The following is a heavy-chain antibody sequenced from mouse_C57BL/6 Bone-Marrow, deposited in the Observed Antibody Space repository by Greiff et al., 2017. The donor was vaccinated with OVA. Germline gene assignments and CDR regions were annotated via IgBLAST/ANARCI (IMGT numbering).Heavy chain of an antibody. D-gene: IGHD1-1*01. CDR2: ISYSGST. Sequence: EVKLMESGPGLAKPSQTLSLTCSVTGYSITSDYWNWIRKFPGNKLEYMGYISYSGSTYYNPSLKSRISITRDTSKNQYYLQLNSVTTEDTATYYCARHNYGSLYAMDYWGQGTSVTVSS. CDR3: ARHNYGSLYAMDY. J-gene: IGHJ4*01. CDR1: GYSITSDY. V-gene: IGHV3-8*01.